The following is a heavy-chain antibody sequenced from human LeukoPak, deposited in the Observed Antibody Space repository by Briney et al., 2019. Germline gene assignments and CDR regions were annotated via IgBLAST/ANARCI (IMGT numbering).Heavy chain of an antibody. Sequence: GGSLRLSCAASGFTFSDAWMSWVRQAPGKGLEWVGRIKSKSEGGTTDYAAPVKGRFTISRDDSKNTLYLQMNSLKTDDTAVYYCTFGVVAATGVRFDPWGQGTLVTVSS. D-gene: IGHD2-15*01. V-gene: IGHV3-15*01. J-gene: IGHJ5*02. CDR3: TFGVVAATGVRFDP. CDR1: GFTFSDAW. CDR2: IKSKSEGGTT.